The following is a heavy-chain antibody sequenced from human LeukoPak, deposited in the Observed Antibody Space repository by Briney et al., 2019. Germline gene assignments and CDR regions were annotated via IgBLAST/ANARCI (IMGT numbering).Heavy chain of an antibody. CDR2: INSGGITK. CDR1: GFTFNTYE. D-gene: IGHD3-16*01. J-gene: IGHJ5*01. CDR3: ARVRGYWFDS. Sequence: PGGSLRLSCAASGFTFNTYEMNWVRQAPGKGLEWVSYINSGGITKYYADSMKGRFTISRDNAKNSLSLQMNSLRAEDTAVYHCARVRGYWFDSWGQGTLVTVSS. V-gene: IGHV3-48*03.